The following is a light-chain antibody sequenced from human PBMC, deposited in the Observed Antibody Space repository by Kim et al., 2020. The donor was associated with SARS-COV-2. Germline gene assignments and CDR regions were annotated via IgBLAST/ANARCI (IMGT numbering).Light chain of an antibody. CDR3: NSRDSSGNHLV. Sequence: ALGQAVRITCRGDSRRSYYASWYQQKPGQAPVLVIYGKNSRTSGIPDRFSGSSSGNTASLTITGAQAEDEADYYCNSRDSSGNHLVFGGGTKLTVL. CDR2: GKN. J-gene: IGLJ2*01. V-gene: IGLV3-19*01. CDR1: SRRSYY.